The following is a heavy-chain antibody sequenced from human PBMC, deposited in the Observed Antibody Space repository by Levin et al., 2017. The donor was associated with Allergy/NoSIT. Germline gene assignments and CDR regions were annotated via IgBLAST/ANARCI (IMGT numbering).Heavy chain of an antibody. CDR1: GYTFTGYY. CDR2: INPNSGGT. J-gene: IGHJ5*02. Sequence: PGESLKISCKASGYTFTGYYMHWVRQAPGQGLEWMGWINPNSGGTNCAQNFQGRVTMTRDTSISTAYMELSRLRSDDTAVYYCARDRYSSSWSTENWFDPWGQGTLVTVSS. D-gene: IGHD6-13*01. V-gene: IGHV1-2*02. CDR3: ARDRYSSSWSTENWFDP.